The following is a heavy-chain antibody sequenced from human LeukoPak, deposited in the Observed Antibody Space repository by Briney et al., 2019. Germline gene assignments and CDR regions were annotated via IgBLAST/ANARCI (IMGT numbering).Heavy chain of an antibody. V-gene: IGHV3-30*02. J-gene: IGHJ5*02. Sequence: PGGSLRFSCAASGFTFSNYGTHWVRQAPGKGLEWVAFIRYDGSKKYYADSVKGRFTISRDNSKNTLYLQMNSLGAEDTAVYYCARGSQYDYDSSGYFNWFDPWGQGTLVTVSS. CDR2: IRYDGSKK. D-gene: IGHD3-22*01. CDR1: GFTFSNYG. CDR3: ARGSQYDYDSSGYFNWFDP.